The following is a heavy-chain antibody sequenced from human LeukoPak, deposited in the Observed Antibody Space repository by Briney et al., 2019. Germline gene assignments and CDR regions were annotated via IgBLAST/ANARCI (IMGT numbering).Heavy chain of an antibody. CDR1: GFTFSSYS. CDR3: ASWGGLVPAAPYNDY. CDR2: ISSSSSYI. D-gene: IGHD2-2*01. J-gene: IGHJ4*02. V-gene: IGHV3-21*01. Sequence: GGSLRLSCAASGFTFSSYSMNWVRQAPGKGLEWVSSISSSSSYIYYADSAKGRFTISRDNAKNSLYLQTNSLRAEDTAVYYCASWGGLVPAAPYNDYWGQGTLVTVSS.